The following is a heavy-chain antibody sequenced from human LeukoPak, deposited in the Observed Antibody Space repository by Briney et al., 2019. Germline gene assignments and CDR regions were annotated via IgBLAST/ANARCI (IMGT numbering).Heavy chain of an antibody. J-gene: IGHJ3*02. CDR1: GGSISSYY. CDR3: AREIPTMLNAFDI. V-gene: IGHV4-59*01. Sequence: KTSETLSLTCTVSGGSISSYYRSWIRQPPGKGLEWIGYIYYSGSTNYNPSLKSRVTISVDTSKDQFSLKLSSVTAADTAVYYCAREIPTMLNAFDIWGQGTMVTVSS. CDR2: IYYSGST. D-gene: IGHD3-16*01.